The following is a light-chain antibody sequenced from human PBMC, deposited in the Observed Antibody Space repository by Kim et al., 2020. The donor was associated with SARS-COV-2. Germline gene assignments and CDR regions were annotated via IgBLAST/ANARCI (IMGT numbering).Light chain of an antibody. V-gene: IGLV3-1*01. CDR1: KLGDKY. Sequence: VSPGKTASITCSGDKLGDKYACWYQQKPGQTTVLVIYQDSKRPPGIPARVSGSNYGNTATLTVSGTQAMDEADYYWQAWDSSAYVFGTGTKVTVL. J-gene: IGLJ1*01. CDR2: QDS. CDR3: QAWDSSAYV.